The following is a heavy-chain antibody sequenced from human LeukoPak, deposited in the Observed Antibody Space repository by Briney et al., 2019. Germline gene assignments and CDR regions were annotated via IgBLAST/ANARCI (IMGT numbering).Heavy chain of an antibody. CDR3: ARVKAACSSTSCYTFDY. J-gene: IGHJ4*02. CDR2: IYYSGST. CDR1: GGSISSYY. Sequence: SETLSLTCTVSGGSISSYYRSWIRQPPGKGLEWIGYIYYSGSTNYNPSLKSRVTISVDRSKNQFSLKLSSVTAADTAVYYCARVKAACSSTSCYTFDYWGQGTLVTVSS. V-gene: IGHV4-59*12. D-gene: IGHD2-2*02.